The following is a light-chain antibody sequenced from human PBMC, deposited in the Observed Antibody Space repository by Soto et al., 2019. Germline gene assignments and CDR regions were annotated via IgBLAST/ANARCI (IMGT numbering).Light chain of an antibody. CDR2: EVS. CDR3: NSYTSSTAYV. J-gene: IGLJ1*01. Sequence: QSALTQPASVSGSPGQSITISCTGASSDVGRYNYVSWYQLHPGKAPKLIIYEVSNRPSGVSNRFSGSKFGNTASLTISGLRAEDEADYYCNSYTSSTAYVFGTGTKVTVL. CDR1: SSDVGRYNY. V-gene: IGLV2-14*01.